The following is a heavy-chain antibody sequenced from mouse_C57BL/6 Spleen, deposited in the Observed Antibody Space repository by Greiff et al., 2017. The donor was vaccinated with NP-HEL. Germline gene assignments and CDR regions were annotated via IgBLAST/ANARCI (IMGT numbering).Heavy chain of an antibody. CDR2: INPSSGYT. D-gene: IGHD3-3*01. J-gene: IGHJ4*01. Sequence: VQLQQSGAELTKPGASVKLSCKASGYTFTSYWMHWVKQRPGQGLEWIGYINPSSGYTKYNQKFKDTATLTADKSSSTAYMQLSSLTYEDSAVYYCARGDSPGAYYAMDYWGQGTSVTVSA. CDR3: ARGDSPGAYYAMDY. V-gene: IGHV1-7*01. CDR1: GYTFTSYW.